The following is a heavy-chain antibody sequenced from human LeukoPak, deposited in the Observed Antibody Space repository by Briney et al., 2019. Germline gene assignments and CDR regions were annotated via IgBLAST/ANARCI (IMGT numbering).Heavy chain of an antibody. V-gene: IGHV3-64D*09. CDR1: GFTFSSYA. Sequence: GGSLGLSCSASGFTFSSYAMHWVRQAPGKGLEYVSAISRDGGATYYPDSVKVRFTISRDNSKNMLYLQMSSLRTEDTAIYYCVKVTTLTTPYYGMDVWGQGTTVTVSS. J-gene: IGHJ6*02. CDR3: VKVTTLTTPYYGMDV. CDR2: ISRDGGAT. D-gene: IGHD4-17*01.